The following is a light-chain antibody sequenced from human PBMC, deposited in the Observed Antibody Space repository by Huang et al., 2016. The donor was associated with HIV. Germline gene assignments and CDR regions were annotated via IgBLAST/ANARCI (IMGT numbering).Light chain of an antibody. Sequence: EIVLTQSPATLSLSPGESATLSCRASQSVRYYLAWYQQKPSQAPRLLIYDSSNRATGIPARFSGSGSDTDFTLIIGSLEPEDSAVYYCQQRSNWPAITFGQGTRLEIK. CDR2: DSS. CDR3: QQRSNWPAIT. CDR1: QSVRYY. V-gene: IGKV3-11*01. J-gene: IGKJ5*01.